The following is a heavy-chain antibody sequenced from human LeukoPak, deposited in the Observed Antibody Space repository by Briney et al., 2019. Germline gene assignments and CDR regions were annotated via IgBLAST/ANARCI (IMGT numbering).Heavy chain of an antibody. J-gene: IGHJ3*02. CDR3: ATYSTGFDI. CDR1: GGFISSSSYY. V-gene: IGHV4-39*07. CDR2: INHRGST. Sequence: SETLSLTCTVSGGFISSSSYYWTWIRQPPGKGLEWIGEINHRGSTHYNPSLKSRVTISVDTSKKQFSLKLSSVTAADTAVYYCATYSTGFDIWGQGTVVTVSS. D-gene: IGHD6-19*01.